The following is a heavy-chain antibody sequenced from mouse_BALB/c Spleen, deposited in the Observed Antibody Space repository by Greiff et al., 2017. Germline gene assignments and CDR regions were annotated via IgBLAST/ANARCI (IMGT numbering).Heavy chain of an antibody. V-gene: IGHV1-80*01. CDR1: GYAFSSYW. Sequence: QVQLQQSGAELVRPGSSVKISCKASGYAFSSYWMNWVKQRPGQGLEWIGQIYPGDGDTNYNGKFKGKATLTADKSSSTAYMQLSSLTSEDSAVYFFARRGGNYYFYYWGQGTPLTVSS. CDR3: ARRGGNYYFYY. CDR2: IYPGDGDT. J-gene: IGHJ2*01.